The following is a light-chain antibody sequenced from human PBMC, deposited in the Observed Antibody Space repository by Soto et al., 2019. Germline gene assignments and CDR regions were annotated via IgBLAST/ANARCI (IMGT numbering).Light chain of an antibody. CDR1: QGVSNY. CDR2: AAS. CDR3: QKYTNVPA. Sequence: DIQMTQSPSSLSASVGDRVTITCRASQGVSNYLAWYQQIPGKVPKLLISAASTLQSGVPSPFSDSGSGTDFTLTISSLQPEDVATYYCQKYTNVPAFGGGTKVEI. J-gene: IGKJ4*01. V-gene: IGKV1-27*01.